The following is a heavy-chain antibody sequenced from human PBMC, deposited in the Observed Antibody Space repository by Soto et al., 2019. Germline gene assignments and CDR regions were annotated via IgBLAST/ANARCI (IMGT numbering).Heavy chain of an antibody. D-gene: IGHD1-26*01. CDR3: AKKGAVGATYFFDY. Sequence: EVQLLESGGGLVQPGGSLRLSCAASGFTFSSYAMSWVRQAPGKGLEWVSAISGGRGSTHYADSVKGRFTISRDTSKNTLYLKMNSLRAADTAVYYCAKKGAVGATYFFDYWGQGALVTVSS. J-gene: IGHJ4*02. CDR1: GFTFSSYA. CDR2: ISGGRGST. V-gene: IGHV3-23*01.